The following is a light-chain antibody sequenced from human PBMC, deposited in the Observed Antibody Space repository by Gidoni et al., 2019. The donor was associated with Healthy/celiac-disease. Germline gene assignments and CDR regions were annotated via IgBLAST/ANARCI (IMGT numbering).Light chain of an antibody. CDR3: QQSYSTPPT. CDR1: QSINRF. Sequence: DIQMTQSPSSLSASVGDRVTITCRASQSINRFLNWFQWKPGKAPKLLIYSASSLQSGVPSRFSGSGSGTDFTLTISSLQPEDFATYYCQQSYSTPPTFGQXTKVEIK. V-gene: IGKV1-39*01. CDR2: SAS. J-gene: IGKJ1*01.